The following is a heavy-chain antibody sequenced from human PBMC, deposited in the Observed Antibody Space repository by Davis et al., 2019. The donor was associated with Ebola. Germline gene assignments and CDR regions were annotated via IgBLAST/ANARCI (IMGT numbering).Heavy chain of an antibody. V-gene: IGHV4-39*07. CDR3: AGCPGDVVVPAAMFRAHYYYYGMDV. CDR1: GGSISSSSYY. Sequence: SETLSLTCTVPGGSISSSSYYWGWIRQPPGKGLEWIGEIYHSGSTNYNPSLKSRVTISVDKSKNQFSLKLSSVTAADTAVYYCAGCPGDVVVPAAMFRAHYYYYGMDVWGQGTTVTVSS. CDR2: IYHSGST. J-gene: IGHJ6*02. D-gene: IGHD2-2*01.